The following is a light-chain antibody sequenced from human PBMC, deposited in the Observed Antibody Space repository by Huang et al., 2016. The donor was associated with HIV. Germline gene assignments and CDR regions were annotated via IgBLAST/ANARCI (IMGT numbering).Light chain of an antibody. J-gene: IGKJ2*01. CDR1: QSVSSSY. Sequence: EIVLTQSPGTLSLSPGERATLSCRASQSVSSSYLAWYQQKPVQAPRLLIYGASSRATGIPDRFSGSGSGTDFTLTISRLEPADFAVYYCQQYGSSPYTFGQGTKLEIK. V-gene: IGKV3-20*01. CDR3: QQYGSSPYT. CDR2: GAS.